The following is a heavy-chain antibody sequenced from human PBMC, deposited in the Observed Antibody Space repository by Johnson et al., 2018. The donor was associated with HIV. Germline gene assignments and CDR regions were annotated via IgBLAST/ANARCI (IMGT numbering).Heavy chain of an antibody. J-gene: IGHJ3*02. CDR2: INWNGGST. Sequence: VQLVESGGGVVRPGGSLRLSCAASGFTFDDYGMSWVRQAPGKGLEWVSGINWNGGSTGYADSVKGRFTISRDNAKNTLLLQMNSLRAEDTAVYYCAKCIWGSSLIDAFDIWGQGTRVTVSS. CDR1: GFTFDDYG. V-gene: IGHV3-20*04. CDR3: AKCIWGSSLIDAFDI. D-gene: IGHD6-13*01.